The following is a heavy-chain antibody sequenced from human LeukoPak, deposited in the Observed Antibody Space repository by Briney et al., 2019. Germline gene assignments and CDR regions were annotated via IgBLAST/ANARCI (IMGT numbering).Heavy chain of an antibody. V-gene: IGHV4-34*01. Sequence: SETLSLTCAVYGGSFSGYYWSWIRQPPGKGLEWIGEINHSGSTNYSPSLKSRVTISVDTSKNQFSLKLSSVTAADTAVYYCARGPSRDGYNSPLNWFDPWGQGTLVTVSS. J-gene: IGHJ5*02. CDR2: INHSGST. CDR3: ARGPSRDGYNSPLNWFDP. D-gene: IGHD5-24*01. CDR1: GGSFSGYY.